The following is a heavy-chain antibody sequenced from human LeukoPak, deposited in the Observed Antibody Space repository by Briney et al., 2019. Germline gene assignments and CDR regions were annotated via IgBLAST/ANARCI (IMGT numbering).Heavy chain of an antibody. D-gene: IGHD5-18*01. V-gene: IGHV3-23*01. J-gene: IGHJ6*02. CDR3: AREFVDRGFRYGYDYYYGMDV. CDR2: ISGSGGST. CDR1: GFTFSSYA. Sequence: PGGSLRLSCAASGFTFSSYAMSWVRQAPGKGLEWVSAISGSGGSTYFADSVKGRFTISRDNSKNTLYLQMNSLRAEDTAVYYCAREFVDRGFRYGYDYYYGMDVWGQGTTVTVSS.